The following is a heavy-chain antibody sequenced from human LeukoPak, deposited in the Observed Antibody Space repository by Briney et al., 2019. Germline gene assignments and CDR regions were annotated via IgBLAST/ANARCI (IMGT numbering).Heavy chain of an antibody. J-gene: IGHJ6*04. CDR3: ARDGSSGRGYYYYYGMDV. CDR1: GFPVNTNY. Sequence: GALSLSCAASGFPVNTNYMSWVRQAPGKGLEWVSIMHSVGTTYYADSVKGRFTFSRDNSKNTLYLQMNNLRAEDTAVYYCARDGSSGRGYYYYYGMDVWGEGTTVTVSS. V-gene: IGHV3-53*01. D-gene: IGHD1-26*01. CDR2: MHSVGTT.